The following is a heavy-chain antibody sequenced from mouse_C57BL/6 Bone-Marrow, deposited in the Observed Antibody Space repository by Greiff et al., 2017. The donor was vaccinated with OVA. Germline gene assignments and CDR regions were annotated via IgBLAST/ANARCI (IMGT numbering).Heavy chain of an antibody. V-gene: IGHV1-69*01. J-gene: IGHJ3*01. D-gene: IGHD2-4*01. CDR2: IDPSDSYT. CDR1: GYTFTSYW. Sequence: VQLQQSGAELVMPGASVKLSCKASGYTFTSYWMHWVKQRPGQGLEWIGEIDPSDSYTNYNQKFKGKSTLTVDKSSSTAYMQLSSLTSEDSAVYYCARYDYVFAYWGQGTLVTVSA. CDR3: ARYDYVFAY.